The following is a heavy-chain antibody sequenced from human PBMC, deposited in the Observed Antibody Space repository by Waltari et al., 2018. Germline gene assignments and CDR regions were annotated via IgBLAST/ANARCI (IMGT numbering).Heavy chain of an antibody. CDR1: GFTFSSYG. Sequence: QVQLVESGGGVVQPGRSLRLSCAASGFTFSSYGMHWVRQAPGKGLEWLAVIWYDGSNKYYADSVKGRFTISRDNSKNTLYLQMNSLRAEDTAVYYCAKDLDWGLPGAFDYWGQGTLVTVSS. CDR2: IWYDGSNK. V-gene: IGHV3-33*06. J-gene: IGHJ4*02. CDR3: AKDLDWGLPGAFDY. D-gene: IGHD7-27*01.